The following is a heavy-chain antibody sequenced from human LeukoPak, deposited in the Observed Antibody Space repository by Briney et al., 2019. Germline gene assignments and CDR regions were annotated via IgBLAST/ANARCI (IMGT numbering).Heavy chain of an antibody. CDR2: IYPGGSDT. CDR1: GYSFTSYW. V-gene: IGHV5-51*01. CDR3: ATSNDY. D-gene: IGHD4/OR15-4a*01. J-gene: IGHJ4*02. Sequence: GESLKISCKGSGYSFTSYWIGWVRQMPGKGLEWMGVIYPGGSDTRFSPSFQGQVTISADRSITTAYLQWSSLKASDTAMYYCATSNDYWGQGTLVTVSS.